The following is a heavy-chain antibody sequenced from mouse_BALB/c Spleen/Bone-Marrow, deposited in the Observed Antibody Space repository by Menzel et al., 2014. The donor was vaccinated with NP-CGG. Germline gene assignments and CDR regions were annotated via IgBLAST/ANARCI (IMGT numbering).Heavy chain of an antibody. J-gene: IGHJ1*01. CDR3: ARDEKVRIYWYFDV. Sequence: EVKLMESGGGLVQPGGSLRLSCATSGFTFTDYYMSWVRQPPGKALEWLGFIRNKANGYTTEYSASVKGRFTISRNNSKSILYLQMNTLRAEDSATYYCARDEKVRIYWYFDVWGAGTTVTVSS. D-gene: IGHD2-14*01. V-gene: IGHV7-3*02. CDR1: GFTFTDYY. CDR2: IRNKANGYTT.